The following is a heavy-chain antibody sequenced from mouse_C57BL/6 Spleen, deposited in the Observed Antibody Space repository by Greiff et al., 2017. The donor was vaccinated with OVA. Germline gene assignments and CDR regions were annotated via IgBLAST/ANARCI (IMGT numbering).Heavy chain of an antibody. J-gene: IGHJ3*01. D-gene: IGHD2-4*01. CDR2: IDPSDCFA. CDR3: ARESCYDYDDAWFAY. Sequence: VQLQQPGAELVKPGASVKLSCKASGYTFTSYWMQWVKQRPGQGLEWIGEIDPSDCFANYNQKFKGKATLTVDTSSSTAYMQLSSLTSEDSAVYYCARESCYDYDDAWFAYWGQGTLVTVSA. CDR1: GYTFTSYW. V-gene: IGHV1-50*01.